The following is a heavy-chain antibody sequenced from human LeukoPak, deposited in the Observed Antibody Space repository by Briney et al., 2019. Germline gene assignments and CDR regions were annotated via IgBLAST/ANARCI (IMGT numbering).Heavy chain of an antibody. D-gene: IGHD3-22*01. V-gene: IGHV4-39*01. CDR1: GDSITSNNYY. Sequence: NTSETLSLTCTVSGDSITSNNYYWGCIRQPPGKGLEWIGSIYYSGRTYFNPSLKSRVTISVDTSKNQFSLKLSSVTAADTAVYYCVRHFKYYYDTYIDYWGQGTLVTVSS. CDR3: VRHFKYYYDTYIDY. CDR2: IYYSGRT. J-gene: IGHJ4*02.